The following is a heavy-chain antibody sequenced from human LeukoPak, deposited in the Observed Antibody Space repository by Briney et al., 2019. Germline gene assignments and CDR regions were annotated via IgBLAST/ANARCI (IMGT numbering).Heavy chain of an antibody. D-gene: IGHD6-19*01. J-gene: IGHJ4*02. V-gene: IGHV4-39*01. CDR3: ARRERYSSGWSFDY. Sequence: SETLSLTCTVSGGSISSSSYYWGWIRQPPGKGLEWIGSIYYSGSTYYNPSLKSRVTISVDTSKNQFSLKLSSLTAADTAVYYCARRERYSSGWSFDYWGQGTLVTVSS. CDR1: GGSISSSSYY. CDR2: IYYSGST.